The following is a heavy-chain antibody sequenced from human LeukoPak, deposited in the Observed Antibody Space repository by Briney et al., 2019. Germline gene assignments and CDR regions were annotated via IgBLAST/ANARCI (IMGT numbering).Heavy chain of an antibody. CDR2: IKADGSEK. V-gene: IGHV3-7*01. Sequence: GGSLRLSCAASGFTFTDYLMTWVRQAPGKGLEWVADIKADGSEKYYVDSVKGRFTILRDNAKNSLYLQMNSLRAEDTAVYYCAELGITMIGGVWGKGTTVTISS. CDR1: GFTFTDYL. CDR3: AELGITMIGGV. D-gene: IGHD3-10*02. J-gene: IGHJ6*04.